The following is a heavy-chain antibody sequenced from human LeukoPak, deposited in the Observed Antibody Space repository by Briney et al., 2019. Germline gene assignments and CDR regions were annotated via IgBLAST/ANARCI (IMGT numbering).Heavy chain of an antibody. CDR1: GFTFSSYS. D-gene: IGHD3-16*02. CDR2: ISGSGGST. Sequence: GGSLRLSCAASGFTFSSYSMNWVRQAPGKGLEWVSTISGSGGSTYYADSVKGRFTISRDNSKNTLYLQMNSLRAEDTAVYYCASGRTFGGVIVTSPLDYWGQGTLVIVSS. V-gene: IGHV3-23*01. J-gene: IGHJ4*02. CDR3: ASGRTFGGVIVTSPLDY.